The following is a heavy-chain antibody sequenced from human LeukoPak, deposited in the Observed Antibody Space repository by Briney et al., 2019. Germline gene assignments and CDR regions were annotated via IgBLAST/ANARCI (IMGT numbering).Heavy chain of an antibody. CDR2: INPNSGDT. J-gene: IGHJ4*02. V-gene: IGHV1-2*02. CDR1: GYTFSGYY. CDR3: ARGGFDY. D-gene: IGHD3-16*01. Sequence: ASVKVSCKASGYTFSGYYIHWVRQPPGQGLEWMGWINPNSGDTHYAQKFQGRVTLTRDTSIGTAYMELSSLRSDVTAVYYCARGGFDYWGQGTLVTVSS.